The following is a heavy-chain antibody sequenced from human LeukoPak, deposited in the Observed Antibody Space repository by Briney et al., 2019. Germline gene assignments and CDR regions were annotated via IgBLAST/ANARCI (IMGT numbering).Heavy chain of an antibody. J-gene: IGHJ3*02. CDR1: GFIFSNSA. CDR3: ANGPFSGGSCYSCRSAFDI. CDR2: ISGSGGST. V-gene: IGHV3-23*01. D-gene: IGHD2-15*01. Sequence: GGSLRLSCAASGFIFSNSAMNWVRQAPGKGLEWVSAISGSGGSTHYADSVKGRFTISRDNSKNTLYLQMNSLRAEDTAVYYCANGPFSGGSCYSCRSAFDIWGQGTMVTVSS.